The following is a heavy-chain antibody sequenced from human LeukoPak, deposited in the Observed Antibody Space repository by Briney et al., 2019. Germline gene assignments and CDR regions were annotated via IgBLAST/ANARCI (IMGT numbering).Heavy chain of an antibody. CDR3: AKGGNSYGYELLYCDY. D-gene: IGHD5-18*01. J-gene: IGHJ4*02. Sequence: GGSLRLSCAASAFTFSSYGMHWVRQAPGKGLEWVAFIRYDASSRYYADSVKGRFTISRDNSKNTLYLQMNSLRAEDTAVYYCAKGGNSYGYELLYCDYWGQGTLVTVSS. CDR1: AFTFSSYG. CDR2: IRYDASSR. V-gene: IGHV3-30*02.